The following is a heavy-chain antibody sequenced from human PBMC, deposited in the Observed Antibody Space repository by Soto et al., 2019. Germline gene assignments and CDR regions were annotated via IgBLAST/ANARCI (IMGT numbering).Heavy chain of an antibody. V-gene: IGHV3-7*01. CDR3: ARPLGWRDAFDV. Sequence: EVQLVESGGGLVQPGGSLRLSCAASGFTFSSYWMSWVRQAPGKGLEWVANINQDGSEKYYVDSVKGRFTISRDNARNSLYLQMDSLRAEDPAVYYCARPLGWRDAFDVWGQGTMVTVSS. CDR1: GFTFSSYW. J-gene: IGHJ3*01. CDR2: INQDGSEK. D-gene: IGHD6-19*01.